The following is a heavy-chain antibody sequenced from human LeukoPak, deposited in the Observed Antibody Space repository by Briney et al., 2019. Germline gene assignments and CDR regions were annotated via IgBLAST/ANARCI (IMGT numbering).Heavy chain of an antibody. V-gene: IGHV3-23*01. Sequence: PGGSLRLSCAASGFTFSSYVMSWVRQAPGKGLEWVSGISGSGGSTYYSDSVKGRFTISRDNSKNTLYLQMNSLRAEDTAVYYCALGYNYDHRYAYDIWGQGTMVTVSS. CDR2: ISGSGGST. D-gene: IGHD5-18*01. CDR3: ALGYNYDHRYAYDI. CDR1: GFTFSSYV. J-gene: IGHJ3*02.